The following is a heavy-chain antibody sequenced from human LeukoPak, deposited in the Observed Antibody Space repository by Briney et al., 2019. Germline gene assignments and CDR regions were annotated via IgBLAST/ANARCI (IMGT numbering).Heavy chain of an antibody. D-gene: IGHD3-10*01. V-gene: IGHV1-69*05. J-gene: IGHJ5*02. CDR2: IIPILGTA. Sequence: SVKVSCKASGGTFSSYAISWVRQAPGQGLEWMGGIIPILGTANYAQKFQGRVTITTDESTSTAYMELSSLRSEDTAVYYCARGRFGELFNWFDPWGQGTLVTVSS. CDR3: ARGRFGELFNWFDP. CDR1: GGTFSSYA.